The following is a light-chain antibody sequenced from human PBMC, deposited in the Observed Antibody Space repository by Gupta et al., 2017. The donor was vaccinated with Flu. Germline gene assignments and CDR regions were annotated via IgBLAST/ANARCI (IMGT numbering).Light chain of an antibody. V-gene: IGKV2-28*01. Sequence: IVMTQSPRSLAVTPGEPASISCRSSQGLLYSNGYNYLVWYLQKPGQSPQLLIYLGSNRASGVPDRFSGSGSGTDFTLKISRVEAEDVGVYYCKQALQLPWTFGQGTKVEIK. CDR3: KQALQLPWT. J-gene: IGKJ1*01. CDR1: QGLLYSNGYNY. CDR2: LGS.